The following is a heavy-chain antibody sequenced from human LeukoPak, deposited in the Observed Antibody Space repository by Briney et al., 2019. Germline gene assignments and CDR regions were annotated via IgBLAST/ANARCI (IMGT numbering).Heavy chain of an antibody. CDR1: GFTFSSYG. Sequence: PGGSLRLSCAASGFTFSSYGMHWIRQAPGKGLEWVVVIWSDGSHKYYADSMKGRFTISRDNSKNMVYLQMDSLRVEDTAVYYCASAAGAFDMWGQGTLVTVSS. D-gene: IGHD6-13*01. V-gene: IGHV3-33*01. CDR3: ASAAGAFDM. J-gene: IGHJ3*02. CDR2: IWSDGSHK.